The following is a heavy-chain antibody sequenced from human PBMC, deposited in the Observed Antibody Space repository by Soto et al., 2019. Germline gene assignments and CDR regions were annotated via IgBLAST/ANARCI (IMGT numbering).Heavy chain of an antibody. Sequence: ASVKVSCKVSGYTLTELSMHWVRQAPGKGLEWMGGFDPEDGETIYAQKFQGRVTMTEDTSTDTAYMELSSLRSEDTAVYYCATYRFDWLLLSAEYFKHWGQGTLVTVSS. J-gene: IGHJ1*01. CDR1: GYTLTELS. CDR3: ATYRFDWLLLSAEYFKH. D-gene: IGHD3-9*01. CDR2: FDPEDGET. V-gene: IGHV1-24*01.